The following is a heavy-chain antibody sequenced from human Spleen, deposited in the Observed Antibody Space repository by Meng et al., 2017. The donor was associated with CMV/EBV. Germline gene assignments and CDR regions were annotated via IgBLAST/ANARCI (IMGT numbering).Heavy chain of an antibody. V-gene: IGHV3-30-3*01. J-gene: IGHJ4*02. D-gene: IGHD3-10*01. CDR1: RFNFHNYP. CDR2: ITYDGRNK. CDR3: ARDPFGSGTYGLDL. Sequence: SRFNFHNYPMHWVRQAPAKGPEWVAAITYDGRNKYYADSVKGRFPISRDYSKNPLFLQMGSLRDDDTGVFYCARDPFGSGTYGLDLWGQGTLVTVSS.